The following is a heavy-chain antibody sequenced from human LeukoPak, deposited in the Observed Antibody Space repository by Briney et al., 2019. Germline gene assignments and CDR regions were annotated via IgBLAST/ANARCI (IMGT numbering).Heavy chain of an antibody. CDR3: AREDSSGWYTAY. J-gene: IGHJ4*02. CDR2: IRYDGSKK. Sequence: GGSLRLSCAASGFTFSSHGMHWVRQAPGKGLEWVATIRYDGSKKWYAESVRGRFTISRDDSKNTLFLQMNNLRVEDTAVYYCAREDSSGWYTAYWGQGTLVTASS. CDR1: GFTFSSHG. V-gene: IGHV3-33*01. D-gene: IGHD6-19*01.